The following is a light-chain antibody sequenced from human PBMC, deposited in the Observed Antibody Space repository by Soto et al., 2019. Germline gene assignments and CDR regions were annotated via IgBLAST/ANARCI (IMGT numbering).Light chain of an antibody. Sequence: QSVLTQPASASGSPGQSITISCTGTSSDVGGYNYVSWYQQHPGKAPKVMIYEVSYRPSGVSNRFSGSKSGNTASLTISGLQAEDEADYYCSSYTSSSTLVVFGGGTKLTVL. CDR2: EVS. CDR3: SSYTSSSTLVV. CDR1: SSDVGGYNY. J-gene: IGLJ2*01. V-gene: IGLV2-14*01.